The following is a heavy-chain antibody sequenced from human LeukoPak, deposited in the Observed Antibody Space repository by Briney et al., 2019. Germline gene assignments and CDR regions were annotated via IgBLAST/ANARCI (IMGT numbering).Heavy chain of an antibody. CDR2: IWSDGTNQ. CDR1: GFTFNHYG. CDR3: ARDAQRGFDYRNSLEY. V-gene: IGHV3-33*01. J-gene: IGHJ4*02. D-gene: IGHD4-11*01. Sequence: GGSLRLSCAAAGFTFNHYGMRWVRQAPGKGLQWVAVIWSDGTNQYYADSVKGRFTISRDDSGNTVYLQMNSLRPADTGVYYCARDAQRGFDYRNSLEYWGQGTPVTV.